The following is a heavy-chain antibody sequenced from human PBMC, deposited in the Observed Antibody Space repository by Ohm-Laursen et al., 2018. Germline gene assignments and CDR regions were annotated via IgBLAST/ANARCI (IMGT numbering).Heavy chain of an antibody. V-gene: IGHV4-34*01. CDR1: GGSFSGYY. CDR2: INHSGST. D-gene: IGHD2-2*01. CDR3: ARDTSSMGGMDV. Sequence: SDTLSLTCAVYGGSFSGYYWSWIRQPPGKGLEWIGEINHSGSTNYNPSLKSRVTISVDTSKNQFSLKLSSVAAADTAVYYCARDTSSMGGMDVWGQGTTVTVSS. J-gene: IGHJ6*02.